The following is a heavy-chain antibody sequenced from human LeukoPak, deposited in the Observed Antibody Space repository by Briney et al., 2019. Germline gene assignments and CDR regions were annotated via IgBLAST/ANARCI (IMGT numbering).Heavy chain of an antibody. CDR3: ARGDRVVPPLYYYYCYLDV. V-gene: IGHV1-69*05. CDR1: GGTLSIYV. D-gene: IGHD2-15*01. Sequence: SVKVSCKASGGTLSIYVISWVRQAPGQGLEWMGGIVPLIGTAHYAEKFRDRVTITTDGSTNTAYMELSSLRSEDTAVYYCARGDRVVPPLYYYYCYLDVWGKGTTVTVSS. J-gene: IGHJ6*03. CDR2: IVPLIGTA.